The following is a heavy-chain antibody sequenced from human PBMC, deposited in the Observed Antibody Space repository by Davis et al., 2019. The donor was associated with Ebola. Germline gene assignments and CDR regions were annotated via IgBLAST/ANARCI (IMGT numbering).Heavy chain of an antibody. CDR2: ISWNGKNN. J-gene: IGHJ4*02. Sequence: GGSLRLSCAASGFTFTNYAMHWVRQVPGKGLEWVSGISWNGKNNDYADSVEGRFSISRDNAKNSLFLQMNSLRVEDTALYYCAVAHNHDILTGSIFDYWGRGTLVTVSS. CDR3: AVAHNHDILTGSIFDY. D-gene: IGHD3-9*01. CDR1: GFTFTNYA. V-gene: IGHV3-9*01.